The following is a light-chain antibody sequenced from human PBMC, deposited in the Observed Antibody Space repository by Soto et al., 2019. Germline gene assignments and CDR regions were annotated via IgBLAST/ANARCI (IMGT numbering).Light chain of an antibody. CDR2: AAS. CDR3: QQSYSNPQT. V-gene: IGKV1-39*01. CDR1: QSIITS. J-gene: IGKJ1*01. Sequence: IQMTQSPSTLSASVGDRVTITCRASQSIITSLNWCQQKPGKAPKLLIYAASSLQSGVPSRFSGSGSGTDFTLTITSLQPEDFAIYYCQQSYSNPQTFGQGTKVDIK.